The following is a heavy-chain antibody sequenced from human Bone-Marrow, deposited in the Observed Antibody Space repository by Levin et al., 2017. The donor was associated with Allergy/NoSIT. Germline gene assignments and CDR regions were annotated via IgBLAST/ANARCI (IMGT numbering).Heavy chain of an antibody. CDR2: ISYRGVT. J-gene: IGHJ6*02. V-gene: IGHV4-61*03. CDR3: ARDRIIVSGGNDYYYGMDV. Sequence: SSETLSLTCSVSGGSVSSGTYYWSWIRRPPGTGLEWIGYISYRGVTKYNPSLKSRVTISVDTSKNDFSLKVTSVTAADTAVYYCARDRIIVSGGNDYYYGMDVWGQGTTVIVSS. D-gene: IGHD5/OR15-5a*01. CDR1: GGSVSSGTYY.